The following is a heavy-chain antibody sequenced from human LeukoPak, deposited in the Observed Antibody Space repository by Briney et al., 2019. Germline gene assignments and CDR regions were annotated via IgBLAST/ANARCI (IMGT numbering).Heavy chain of an antibody. J-gene: IGHJ4*02. CDR3: ARGRGPVFDY. CDR2: INHSGST. V-gene: IGHV4-34*01. Sequence: SETLSLTCAVYGGSFSGYYWSWIRQPPGKGLEWIGEINHSGSTNYNPSLKSRVTISVDTSKNQFSLKLSSVTATDTAVYYCARGRGPVFDYWGQGTLVTVSS. CDR1: GGSFSGYY.